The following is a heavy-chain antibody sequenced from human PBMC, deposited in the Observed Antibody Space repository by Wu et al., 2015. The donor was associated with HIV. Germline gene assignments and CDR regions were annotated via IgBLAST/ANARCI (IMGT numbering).Heavy chain of an antibody. D-gene: IGHD3-22*01. J-gene: IGHJ4*02. Sequence: QVQLVQSGAEVKKPGASVKVSCKASGYTFTGYYMHWVRQAPGQGLEWMGWINPNSGGTNYAQKFQGRVTMTRDTSISTAYMELSRLRSDDTAVYYCARDLPPGYYDSSGYTNWGQGTLVTVSS. CDR2: INPNSGGT. CDR3: ARDLPPGYYDSSGYTN. V-gene: IGHV1-2*02. CDR1: GYTFTGYY.